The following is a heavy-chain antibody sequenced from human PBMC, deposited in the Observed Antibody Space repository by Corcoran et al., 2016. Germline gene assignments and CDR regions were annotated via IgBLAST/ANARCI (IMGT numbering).Heavy chain of an antibody. Sequence: EVQLVESGGGLVQPGGSLRLSCAASGFTFSSYWMSWVRQAPGKGLEWVATIKQDGSEKYYVDSVKGRFTISRDNAKNSLYLQMNSLRADDTAVYYCARAGSSSWYPYYYYGMDVWGQGTTVTVSS. CDR1: GFTFSSYW. V-gene: IGHV3-7*03. J-gene: IGHJ6*02. CDR3: ARAGSSSWYPYYYYGMDV. CDR2: IKQDGSEK. D-gene: IGHD6-13*01.